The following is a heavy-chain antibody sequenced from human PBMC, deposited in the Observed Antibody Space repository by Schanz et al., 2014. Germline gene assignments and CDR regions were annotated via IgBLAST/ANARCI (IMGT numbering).Heavy chain of an antibody. CDR3: ARGYGDSPTDF. J-gene: IGHJ4*02. CDR2: IIPILGIA. D-gene: IGHD4-17*01. V-gene: IGHV1-69*04. CDR1: GYTFTDYG. Sequence: QVQVVQSGAEVKKPGASVKVSCKASGYTFTDYGVIWVRQAPGQGLEWMGRIIPILGIATYAQKFQGRVTITADRSTSTAYMELSSLRSEDTAVYYCARGYGDSPTDFWGQGTLVTVSS.